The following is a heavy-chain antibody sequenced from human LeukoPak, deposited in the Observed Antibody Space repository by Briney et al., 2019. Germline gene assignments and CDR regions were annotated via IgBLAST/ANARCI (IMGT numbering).Heavy chain of an antibody. J-gene: IGHJ4*02. V-gene: IGHV4-39*01. CDR1: GGSISSSSYY. CDR3: ARRRGSVLRHFDY. Sequence: KPSETLSLTCTVFGGSISSSSYYWGWIRQPPGKGLEWIGSIYYSGSTYYNPSLKSRVTISVDTSKNQFSLKLSSVTAADTAVYYCARRRGSVLRHFDYWGQGTLVTVSS. CDR2: IYYSGST. D-gene: IGHD5/OR15-5a*01.